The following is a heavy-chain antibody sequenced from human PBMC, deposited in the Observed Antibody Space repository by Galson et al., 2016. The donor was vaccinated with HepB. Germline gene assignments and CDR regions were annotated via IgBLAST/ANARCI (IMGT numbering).Heavy chain of an antibody. J-gene: IGHJ5*02. V-gene: IGHV1-69*13. Sequence: SVKVSCKASGDAFSSYSISWVRQAPGQGLEWMGGLIPVFGTPNYAQKFRGRVTITADESTSTAYMELSSLGSEDTALYYCAVGHASELGWFDPWGQGTLVTVSS. CDR3: AVGHASELGWFDP. D-gene: IGHD1-26*01. CDR2: LIPVFGTP. CDR1: GDAFSSYS.